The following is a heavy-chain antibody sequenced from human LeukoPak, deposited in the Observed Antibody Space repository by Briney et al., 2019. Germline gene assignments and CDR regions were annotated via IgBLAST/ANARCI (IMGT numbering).Heavy chain of an antibody. CDR1: GYSISSGYY. V-gene: IGHV4-38-2*02. J-gene: IGHJ4*02. Sequence: SETLSLTCTVSGYSISSGYYWGWIRQPPGKGLEWIGFIYYSGSTYYNPSLKSRVSISVDTSKNQFSLKLSSVTAADTAIYYCAREVKSDFWSGYYFDCWGQGTLVTVSS. CDR2: IYYSGST. CDR3: AREVKSDFWSGYYFDC. D-gene: IGHD3-3*01.